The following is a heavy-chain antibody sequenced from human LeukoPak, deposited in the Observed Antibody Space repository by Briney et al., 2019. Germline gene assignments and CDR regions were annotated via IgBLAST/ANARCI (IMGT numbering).Heavy chain of an antibody. CDR2: FYDSGRN. V-gene: IGHV4-59*01. J-gene: IGHJ6*02. CDR3: ATEKRRPPRNYYYGMDV. Sequence: SETLSLTCTVSGGSISSYYWSWIRQPPGKGLEWIGYFYDSGRNNYNPSLKSRVTISVDTSKNQFSLKLSSVTAADTAVYYCATEKRRPPRNYYYGMDVWGQGTTVTVSS. CDR1: GGSISSYY.